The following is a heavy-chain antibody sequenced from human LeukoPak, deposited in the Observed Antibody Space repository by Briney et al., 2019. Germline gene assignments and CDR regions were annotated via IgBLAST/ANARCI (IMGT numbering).Heavy chain of an antibody. CDR3: ARDRGYSTFDY. D-gene: IGHD4-23*01. Sequence: GGSLRLSCEASAFTFSSYWMSWVRQAPGKGLEWVANMKEDGGEINFVDSVKGRFTISRDNAKNSLFLQMNSLRVEDTAVYYCARDRGYSTFDYWGQGTLVTVSS. CDR2: MKEDGGEI. V-gene: IGHV3-7*01. J-gene: IGHJ4*02. CDR1: AFTFSSYW.